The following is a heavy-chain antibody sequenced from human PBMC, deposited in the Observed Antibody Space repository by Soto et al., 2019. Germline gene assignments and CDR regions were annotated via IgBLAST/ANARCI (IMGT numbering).Heavy chain of an antibody. CDR3: ARHLINYDILTGYYTSYYFDY. CDR2: IDPSDSYT. CDR1: GYSFTSYW. V-gene: IGHV5-10-1*01. Sequence: PGESLKISCKGSGYSFTSYWISWVRQMPGKGLEWMGRIDPSDSYTNYSPSFQGHVTISADKSISTAYLQWSSLKASDTAMYYCARHLINYDILTGYYTSYYFDYWGQGTRVTV. D-gene: IGHD3-9*01. J-gene: IGHJ4*02.